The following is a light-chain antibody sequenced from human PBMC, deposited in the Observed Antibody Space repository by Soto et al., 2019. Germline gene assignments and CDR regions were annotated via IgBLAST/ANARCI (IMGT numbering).Light chain of an antibody. CDR3: QQTYDLPWT. CDR1: QSIDKF. Sequence: DIQMTQSPFSLSASVGDRVTITCRASQSIDKFLSWYQQKPGKAPNLLISPASNLQDGVPSRFSGSGSVTDFTLTISSLQPGDFATYFCQQTYDLPWTFGQGTTVEI. CDR2: PAS. V-gene: IGKV1-39*01. J-gene: IGKJ1*01.